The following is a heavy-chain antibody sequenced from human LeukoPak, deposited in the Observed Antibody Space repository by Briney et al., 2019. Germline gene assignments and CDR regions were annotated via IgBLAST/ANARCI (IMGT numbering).Heavy chain of an antibody. CDR1: GFTVSSNY. J-gene: IGHJ4*02. V-gene: IGHV3-53*01. D-gene: IGHD3-16*01. Sequence: GGSLRLSCAASGFTVSSNYMSWVRQAPGKGPEWVSILYSGGSTYYADSVKGRFTISRDNSKNTLYLQMNSLRAEDTAVYYCARARKEGLRGYYFDYWGQGTLVTVSS. CDR3: ARARKEGLRGYYFDY. CDR2: LYSGGST.